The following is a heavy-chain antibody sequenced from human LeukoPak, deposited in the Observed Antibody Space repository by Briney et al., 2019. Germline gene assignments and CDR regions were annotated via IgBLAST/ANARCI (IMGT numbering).Heavy chain of an antibody. CDR1: GGSISSGGYY. CDR2: IYYSGST. CDR3: ARDGGAYCGGDCSGAFDI. V-gene: IGHV4-31*03. Sequence: SETLSLTCTVSGGSISSGGYYWSWIRQHPGKGLEWIGYIYYSGSTYYNPSLKSRVTISVDTSKNQFSLKLSSVTAADTAVYYCARDGGAYCGGDCSGAFDIWGQGTMVTVPS. J-gene: IGHJ3*02. D-gene: IGHD2-21*02.